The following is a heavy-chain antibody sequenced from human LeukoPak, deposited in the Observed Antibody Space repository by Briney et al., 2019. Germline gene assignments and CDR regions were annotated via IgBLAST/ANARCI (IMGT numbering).Heavy chain of an antibody. D-gene: IGHD2-15*01. CDR2: IIAGNGNT. CDR1: GDTFTSYA. J-gene: IGHJ5*02. Sequence: ASVKVSCKASGDTFTSYAIHWVRQAPGQSLEWMGWIIAGNGNTKYSQRSQGRVTITRDTSASTAYMELSSLRFDDTAVYYCARDCSGGPPGWFDPWGQGTLVTVST. CDR3: ARDCSGGPPGWFDP. V-gene: IGHV1-3*01.